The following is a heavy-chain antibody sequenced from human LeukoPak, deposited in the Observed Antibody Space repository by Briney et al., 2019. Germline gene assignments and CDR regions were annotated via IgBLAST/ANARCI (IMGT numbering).Heavy chain of an antibody. J-gene: IGHJ4*02. D-gene: IGHD3-22*01. CDR3: AREGYYDSSGYFGFDY. Sequence: SVKVSCKASGGTFSSYAISWVRQAPGQGLEWMGGIIPIFGTANYAQKFQGRVTITTDESTSTAYMELSSLRSEDTAVYYCAREGYYDSSGYFGFDYWGQGTLVSVS. CDR1: GGTFSSYA. V-gene: IGHV1-69*05. CDR2: IIPIFGTA.